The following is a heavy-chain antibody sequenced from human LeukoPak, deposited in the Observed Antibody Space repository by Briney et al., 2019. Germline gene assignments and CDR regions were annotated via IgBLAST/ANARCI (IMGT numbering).Heavy chain of an antibody. D-gene: IGHD3-3*01. V-gene: IGHV3-21*01. CDR1: GFILSSYT. J-gene: IGHJ6*03. Sequence: GGPLRLSCAASGFILSSYTMNWVRQAPGKGLEWVSFISSSSSYIYHADSVKGRFTISRDNAKNSLSLQMNSLRAEHTAVYYCARDRQSITIFGVLIPIYMDVWGKGTTVTVSS. CDR3: ARDRQSITIFGVLIPIYMDV. CDR2: ISSSSSYI.